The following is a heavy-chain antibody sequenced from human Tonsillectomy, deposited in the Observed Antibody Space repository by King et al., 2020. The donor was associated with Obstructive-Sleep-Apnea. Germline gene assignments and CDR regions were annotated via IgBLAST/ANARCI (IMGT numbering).Heavy chain of an antibody. CDR2: SYYSGST. Sequence: VQLQESGPGLVKPSETLSLTCTVSGGSISSYYWSWIRQPPGKGLEWIWYSYYSGSTDYNPSLRSRVTKSLDTSKNQFSLKLSSVTAADTAVYHCARHRAVAGPYYNYYGMDVWGQGTTVTVSS. D-gene: IGHD6-19*01. J-gene: IGHJ6*02. CDR3: ARHRAVAGPYYNYYGMDV. V-gene: IGHV4-59*08. CDR1: GGSISSYY.